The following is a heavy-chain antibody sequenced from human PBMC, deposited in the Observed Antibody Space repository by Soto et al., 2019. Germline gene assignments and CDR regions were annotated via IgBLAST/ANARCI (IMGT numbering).Heavy chain of an antibody. J-gene: IGHJ6*02. CDR2: ISYDGSNK. CDR1: GFPFSSYG. CDR3: AKDRSDSSSWYNYYYGMDV. V-gene: IGHV3-30*18. D-gene: IGHD6-13*01. Sequence: GGSLRLSCAASGFPFSSYGMHWVRQAPGKGLEWVAVISYDGSNKYYADSVKGRFTISRDNSKNTLYLQMNSLRAEDTAVYYCAKDRSDSSSWYNYYYGMDVWGQGTTVTVSS.